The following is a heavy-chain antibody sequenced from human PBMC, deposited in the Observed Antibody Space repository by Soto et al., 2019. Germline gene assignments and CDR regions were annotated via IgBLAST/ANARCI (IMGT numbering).Heavy chain of an antibody. CDR1: GYSFTSYW. V-gene: IGHV5-51*01. D-gene: IGHD5-12*01. J-gene: IGHJ3*02. CDR3: ASPKGRPGFSEDGYNDAFDI. Sequence: GESLKISCKGSGYSFTSYWIGWVRQMPGKGLEWMGIIYPGDSDTRYSPSFQGQVTISADKSISTAYLQWSSLKASDTAMYYCASPKGRPGFSEDGYNDAFDIWGQGTMVTVSS. CDR2: IYPGDSDT.